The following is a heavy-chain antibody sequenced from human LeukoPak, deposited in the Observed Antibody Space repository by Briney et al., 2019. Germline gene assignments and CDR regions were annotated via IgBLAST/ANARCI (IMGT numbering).Heavy chain of an antibody. CDR3: ARAGRAYCGGDCYLPNYYYYGMDV. V-gene: IGHV4-59*08. J-gene: IGHJ6*02. CDR1: GGSISSYY. Sequence: PSETLSLTCTVSGGSISSYYWSWIRQPPGKGLEWIGYIYYSGSTNYNPSLKSRVTISVDTSKNQCSLKLSSVTAADTAVYYCARAGRAYCGGDCYLPNYYYYGMDVWGQGTTVTVSS. CDR2: IYYSGST. D-gene: IGHD2-21*02.